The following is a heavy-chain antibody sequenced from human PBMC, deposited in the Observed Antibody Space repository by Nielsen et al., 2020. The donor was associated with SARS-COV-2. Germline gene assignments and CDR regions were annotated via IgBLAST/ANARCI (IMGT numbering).Heavy chain of an antibody. J-gene: IGHJ4*02. CDR1: GFTFSSYG. Sequence: GGSLRLSCAASGFTFSSYGMHWVRQAPGKGLEWVAVISYDGSNKYYADSVKGRFTISRDNSKNTLYLQMNSLRAKDTAVYYCAREGRLLLWFGELLAPPDYWGQGTLVTVSS. D-gene: IGHD3-10*01. V-gene: IGHV3-30*03. CDR3: AREGRLLLWFGELLAPPDY. CDR2: ISYDGSNK.